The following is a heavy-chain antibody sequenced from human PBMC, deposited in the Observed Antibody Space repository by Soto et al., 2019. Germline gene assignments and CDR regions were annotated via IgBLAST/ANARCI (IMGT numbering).Heavy chain of an antibody. V-gene: IGHV3-66*01. Sequence: GGSLRLSCAAFGFTVSNNYMAWVRQAPGKGLEWVSVIHNDGDTSYADSVKGRFTISRDNSKNTVSLEMNRLRGEDTAVYFCARGGDCGGDCYLDYWGLGTLVTVSS. CDR3: ARGGDCGGDCYLDY. J-gene: IGHJ4*02. CDR1: GFTVSNNY. D-gene: IGHD2-21*01. CDR2: IHNDGDT.